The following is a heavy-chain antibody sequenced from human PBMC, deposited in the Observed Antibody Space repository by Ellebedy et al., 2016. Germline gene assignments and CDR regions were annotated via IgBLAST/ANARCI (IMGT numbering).Heavy chain of an antibody. CDR3: AAGGGWLSDY. Sequence: GGSLRLSCAASGFIFSDHYMDWVRQAPGKGLEWIGRIRKKTNSYTTEYAASVKGRFTVSRDDSMNSLYLQMNSLRAEDTAVYYCAAGGGWLSDYWGQGTLVTVSS. CDR1: GFIFSDHY. J-gene: IGHJ4*02. CDR2: IRKKTNSYTT. V-gene: IGHV3-72*01. D-gene: IGHD6-19*01.